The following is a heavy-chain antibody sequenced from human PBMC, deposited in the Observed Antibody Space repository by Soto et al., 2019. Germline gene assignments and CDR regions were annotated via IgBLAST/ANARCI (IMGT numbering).Heavy chain of an antibody. V-gene: IGHV2-5*02. J-gene: IGHJ4*02. CDR3: AHKRAYYFGSGTYFDY. CDR2: IYGDDDK. D-gene: IGHD3-10*01. CDR1: GFSLTTNVVG. Sequence: QITLEESGPPLVKPTQTLTLTCTFSGFSLTTNVVGVGWIRQPPGKALEWLAVIYGDDDKRYSPSLKSKLTITRDTSKNQVVLMMTNMDPVDTATYYCAHKRAYYFGSGTYFDYWGQGTLVTVSS.